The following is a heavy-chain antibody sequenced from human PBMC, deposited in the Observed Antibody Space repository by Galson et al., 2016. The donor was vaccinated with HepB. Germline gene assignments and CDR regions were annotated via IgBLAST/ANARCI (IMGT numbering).Heavy chain of an antibody. CDR3: AKSGFFGELDK. Sequence: SLRLSCAASGFTFSSYGMHWVRQAPGKGLEWVAAISGSGGRTSYEDSVRGRFTISRDNSKNTLFLRMNSVGVEDTAVYFCAKSGFFGELDKWGQGTGVVVSS. CDR2: ISGSGGRT. J-gene: IGHJ4*02. V-gene: IGHV3-23*01. CDR1: GFTFSSYG. D-gene: IGHD3-10*01.